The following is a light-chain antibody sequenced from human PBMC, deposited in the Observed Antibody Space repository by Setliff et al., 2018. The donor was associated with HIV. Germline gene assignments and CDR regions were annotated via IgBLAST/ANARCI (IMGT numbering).Light chain of an antibody. J-gene: IGLJ1*01. V-gene: IGLV2-14*03. Sequence: QSALIQPASVSGSPGQSVTVSCTGTSSDVGSHDFVSWYQQLPGKAPKLLIYDVSDRPSGVSHRFSGSKSGNTASLTISGLQSEDEADYYCASYRPNDLGVLGTGTKVTVL. CDR3: ASYRPNDLGV. CDR1: SSDVGSHDF. CDR2: DVS.